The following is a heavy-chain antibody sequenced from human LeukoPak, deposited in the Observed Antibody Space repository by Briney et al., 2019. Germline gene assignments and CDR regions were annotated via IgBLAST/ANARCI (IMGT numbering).Heavy chain of an antibody. D-gene: IGHD2-15*01. CDR1: GGSISSYY. Sequence: SSETLSLTCTVSGGSISSYYWSWIRQPPGKGLEWIGYIYYSGSTNYNPSLKSRVTISVDTSKNQFSLKLSSVTAADTAVYYCASGRYCSGGSCYGIPNYWGQGTLVTVSS. CDR3: ASGRYCSGGSCYGIPNY. CDR2: IYYSGST. J-gene: IGHJ4*02. V-gene: IGHV4-59*08.